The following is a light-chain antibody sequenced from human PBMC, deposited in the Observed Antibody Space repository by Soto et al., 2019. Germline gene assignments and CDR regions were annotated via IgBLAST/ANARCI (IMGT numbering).Light chain of an antibody. CDR1: SSDVGGYNY. CDR3: SSYTSSSTLDYV. CDR2: DVS. V-gene: IGLV2-14*01. Sequence: QSVLPQPASVSGSPGQSITISCTGTSSDVGGYNYVSWYQQHPGKAPKLMIYDVSNRPSGVSNRFSGSKSGNTASLTISGLQAEDEADYYCSSYTSSSTLDYVFGTGTKVTV. J-gene: IGLJ1*01.